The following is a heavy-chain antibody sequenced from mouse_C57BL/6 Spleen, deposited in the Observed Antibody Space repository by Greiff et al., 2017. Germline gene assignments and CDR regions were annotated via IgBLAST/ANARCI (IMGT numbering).Heavy chain of an antibody. CDR1: GYAFSSSW. D-gene: IGHD4-1*01. Sequence: QVQLQQSGPELVKPGASVKISCKASGYAFSSSWMNWVKQRPGKGLEWIGRIYPGDGDTNYNGKFKGKATLTADKSSSTAYMQLSSLTSEDSAVYFCARPHDWVEARFAYWGQGTLVTVSA. V-gene: IGHV1-82*01. CDR2: IYPGDGDT. J-gene: IGHJ3*01. CDR3: ARPHDWVEARFAY.